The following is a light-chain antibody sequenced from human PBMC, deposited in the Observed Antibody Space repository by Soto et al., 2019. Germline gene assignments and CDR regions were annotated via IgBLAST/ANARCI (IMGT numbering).Light chain of an antibody. V-gene: IGLV4-69*01. CDR2: LNSDGSH. Sequence: QLVLTQSPSASASLGASVTLTCNLSSGHSSYAIAWHQQQPEKGPRYLMKLNSDGSHSKGDAIPDRFSGSSSRAERYLTISILLSEDEADDYCQIWCTGGLYVFGTGTKLTVL. CDR3: QIWCTGGLYV. CDR1: SGHSSYA. J-gene: IGLJ1*01.